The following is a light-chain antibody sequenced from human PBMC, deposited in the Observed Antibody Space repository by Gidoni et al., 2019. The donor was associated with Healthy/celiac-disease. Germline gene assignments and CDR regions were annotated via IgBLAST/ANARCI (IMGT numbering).Light chain of an antibody. Sequence: DPVSITCRASQGIRNDLGWYQQKPGKVPKPLIYAASSLQRGVPSRFSGSGSDTYFTLTIRRQQPEEFETYYCQHNYNYPQTFGQGTKLEIK. CDR1: QGIRND. J-gene: IGKJ2*01. CDR2: AAS. CDR3: QHNYNYPQT. V-gene: IGKV1-6*01.